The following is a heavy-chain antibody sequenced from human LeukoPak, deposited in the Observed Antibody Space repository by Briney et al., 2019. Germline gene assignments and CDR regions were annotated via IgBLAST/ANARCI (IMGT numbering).Heavy chain of an antibody. CDR3: ARDANYPRFDY. J-gene: IGHJ4*02. V-gene: IGHV3-7*03. CDR1: GFTFSSYW. D-gene: IGHD5-24*01. Sequence: GGSLRLSCAASGFTFSSYWMTWVRQAPGKGLEWVANIKQDGSEKYYVDSVKGRFTISRDNAKNSLYLQMNSLRAEDTAVYYCARDANYPRFDYWGQGTLVTVSS. CDR2: IKQDGSEK.